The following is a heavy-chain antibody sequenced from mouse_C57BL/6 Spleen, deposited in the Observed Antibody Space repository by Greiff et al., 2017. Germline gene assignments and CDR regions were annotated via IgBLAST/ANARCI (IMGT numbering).Heavy chain of an antibody. D-gene: IGHD1-1*01. CDR2: ISRGGSYT. CDR3: ARHKGVGGFDY. CDR1: GFTFSSYG. Sequence: EVQLQESGGDLVKPGGSLKLSCAASGFTFSSYGMSWVRQTPDQRLEWVATISRGGSYTYYPDSVQGRFTISRDNAKNTLYLQMSSLKSEDTAMYYCARHKGVGGFDYWGQGTTLTVSA. V-gene: IGHV5-6*01. J-gene: IGHJ2*01.